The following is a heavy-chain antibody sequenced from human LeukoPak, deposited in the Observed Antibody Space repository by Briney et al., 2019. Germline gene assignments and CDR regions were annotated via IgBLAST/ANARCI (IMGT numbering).Heavy chain of an antibody. CDR2: IIYILGIA. CDR1: GGTFTSYA. Sequence: SLTHSSKASGGTFTSYAMSCVRQAPGQRLEWMGSIIYILGIANDAQKFQGRVTITADKSTSTAYMELSSLGSEDTAVYYCARGSPAAGTGLYGMDVWGQGTTVTVSS. D-gene: IGHD6-13*01. J-gene: IGHJ6*02. CDR3: ARGSPAAGTGLYGMDV. V-gene: IGHV1-69*04.